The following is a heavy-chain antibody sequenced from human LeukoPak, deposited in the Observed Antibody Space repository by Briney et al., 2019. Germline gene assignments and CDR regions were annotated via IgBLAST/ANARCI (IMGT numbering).Heavy chain of an antibody. CDR1: GGSFSGYY. Sequence: PSETLSLTCAVYGGSFSGYYWSWIRQPPGKGLEWIGEINHSGSTNYNPSLKSRVTISVDTSKNQFSLKLSSVTAADTAVYYCASGGYIDYWGQGTLVTASS. CDR2: INHSGST. V-gene: IGHV4-34*01. CDR3: ASGGYIDY. J-gene: IGHJ4*02.